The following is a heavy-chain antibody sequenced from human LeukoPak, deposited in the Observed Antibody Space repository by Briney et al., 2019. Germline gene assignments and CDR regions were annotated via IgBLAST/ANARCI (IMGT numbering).Heavy chain of an antibody. V-gene: IGHV4-34*01. D-gene: IGHD3-10*01. CDR1: GGSFSGYY. Sequence: SETLSLTCAAYGGSFSGYYWSWIRQPPGKGLEWIGEINHSGSTNYNPSLKSRVTISVDTSKNQFSLKLSSVTAADTAVYYCARRVTMVRGVIISHYFDYWGQGTLVTVSS. CDR2: INHSGST. CDR3: ARRVTMVRGVIISHYFDY. J-gene: IGHJ4*02.